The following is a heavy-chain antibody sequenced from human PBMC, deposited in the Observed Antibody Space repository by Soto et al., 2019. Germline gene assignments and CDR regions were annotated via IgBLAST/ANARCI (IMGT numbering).Heavy chain of an antibody. Sequence: PSETLSLTCTVSGGSISSGDYYWSWIRQPPGKGLEWIGYIYYSGSTYYNPSLKSRVTISVDTSKNQFSPKLSSVTAADTAVYYCAREDTAMGPYGMDVWGQGTTVTVSS. J-gene: IGHJ6*02. CDR3: AREDTAMGPYGMDV. D-gene: IGHD5-18*01. V-gene: IGHV4-30-4*01. CDR1: GGSISSGDYY. CDR2: IYYSGST.